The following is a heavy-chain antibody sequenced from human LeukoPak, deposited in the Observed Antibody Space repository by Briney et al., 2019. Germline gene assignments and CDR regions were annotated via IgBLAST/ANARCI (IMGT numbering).Heavy chain of an antibody. CDR2: ISGSGYSI. J-gene: IGHJ4*02. D-gene: IGHD2-2*01. Sequence: GGSLRLSCAASGFTFSSYAMSWVRQAPGKGLEWVSSISGSGYSIYYVDSVKGRFTISRDNSKNTLYLQMNSLRAEDTAVYYCANVVVVPAAYPDWGQGTLVTVSS. CDR1: GFTFSSYA. V-gene: IGHV3-23*01. CDR3: ANVVVVPAAYPD.